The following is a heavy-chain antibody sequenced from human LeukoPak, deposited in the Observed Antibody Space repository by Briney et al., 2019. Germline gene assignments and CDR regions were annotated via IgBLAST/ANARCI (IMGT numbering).Heavy chain of an antibody. Sequence: GGSLRLSCAASGFTFSSYGLHWVRQAPGKGLEGVAVISHDGRNKYYADSVKGRFSITRDISKNTLSLQMNSLRAEDTAVYYCARDLSYYYDSSGYYPHYWGQGILVTVSS. CDR1: GFTFSSYG. V-gene: IGHV3-30*04. CDR3: ARDLSYYYDSSGYYPHY. J-gene: IGHJ4*02. D-gene: IGHD3-22*01. CDR2: ISHDGRNK.